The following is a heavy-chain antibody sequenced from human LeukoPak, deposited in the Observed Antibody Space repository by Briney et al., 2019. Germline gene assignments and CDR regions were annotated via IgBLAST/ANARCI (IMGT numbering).Heavy chain of an antibody. V-gene: IGHV4-39*01. J-gene: IGHJ4*02. CDR2: IYFSVST. CDR1: GGSIGSSSYY. CDR3: ARFISGHFDY. Sequence: PSETLSLTCTVSGGSIGSSSYYWGWIRQPPGKGLEWIANIYFSVSTYYNPSLKSRVTISLDTPKNQFSLKLSSVTATDTAVYYCARFISGHFDYWGQGTLVTVSS. D-gene: IGHD5-12*01.